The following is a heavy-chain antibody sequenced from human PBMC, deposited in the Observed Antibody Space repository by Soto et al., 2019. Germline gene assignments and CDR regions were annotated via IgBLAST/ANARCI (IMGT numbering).Heavy chain of an antibody. J-gene: IGHJ6*02. Sequence: QVQQVQSGPEVKKPGASVKVSCKASGYTFTGYYIHWVRQAPGQGLEWMGWISPLSGVTNYAQRFQGRVSFTTDTSVNTAYMELRWLRAGDTALSFCAREFDSGDFGLDLWGQGTTVTVSS. D-gene: IGHD4-17*01. CDR2: ISPLSGVT. CDR1: GYTFTGYY. V-gene: IGHV1-2*02. CDR3: AREFDSGDFGLDL.